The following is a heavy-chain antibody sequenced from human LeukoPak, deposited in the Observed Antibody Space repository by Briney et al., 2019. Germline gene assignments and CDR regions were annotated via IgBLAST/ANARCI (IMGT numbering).Heavy chain of an antibody. CDR3: ARVGYDPLLSFDY. D-gene: IGHD5-12*01. CDR2: INPNSGGT. J-gene: IGHJ4*02. CDR1: GYTFTVYY. Sequence: ASVTVSFTASGYTFTVYYMHWVRQAPGQGLEWMGWINPNSGGTNYAQKFQGRVTMTRDTSISTAYMELSRLRSDDTAVYYCARVGYDPLLSFDYWGQGTLVTVSS. V-gene: IGHV1-2*02.